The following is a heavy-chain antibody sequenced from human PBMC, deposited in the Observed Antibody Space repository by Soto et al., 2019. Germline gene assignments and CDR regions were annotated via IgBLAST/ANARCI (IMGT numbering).Heavy chain of an antibody. Sequence: QVQLVQSGTEVKMPGASVRLSCKASGYTFTRNAIHWVRQAPGQRLEWMGWINAANGDTNYAQKLQGRVTMTTDTSTSTAYMELRSLRSDDTAVYYCARDAAPMVRGGGTWSYWGQGTLVTVSS. CDR2: INAANGDT. D-gene: IGHD3-10*01. CDR1: GYTFTRNA. J-gene: IGHJ4*02. CDR3: ARDAAPMVRGGGTWSY. V-gene: IGHV1-3*01.